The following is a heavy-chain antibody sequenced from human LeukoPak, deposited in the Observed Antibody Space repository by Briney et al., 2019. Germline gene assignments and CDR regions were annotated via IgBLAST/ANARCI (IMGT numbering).Heavy chain of an antibody. CDR1: GYTFTSYG. J-gene: IGHJ4*02. CDR3: AGDGAPRVEMATMTQFDY. Sequence: ASVKVSCKASGYTFTSYGISWVRQAPGQGLEWMGWISAYNGNTNYAQKLQGRVTMTTDTSTSTAYMELRSLRSDDTAVYYCAGDGAPRVEMATMTQFDYWGQGTLVTVSS. CDR2: ISAYNGNT. D-gene: IGHD5-24*01. V-gene: IGHV1-18*01.